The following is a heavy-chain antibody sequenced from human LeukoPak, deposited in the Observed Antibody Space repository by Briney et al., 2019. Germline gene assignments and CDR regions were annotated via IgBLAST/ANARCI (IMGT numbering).Heavy chain of an antibody. V-gene: IGHV3-33*01. D-gene: IGHD1-14*01. CDR3: ARYLDNGRFFDY. Sequence: PARSLRLSCAASGFTFSTYGMHCVRQAPGKGLEWVGLILYNGSTKYNPDSEKGGFTISGDNSKKTLYLQMDSLRAEDTAVYYCARYLDNGRFFDYGGRGTLVTVSS. CDR1: GFTFSTYG. CDR2: ILYNGSTK. J-gene: IGHJ4*02.